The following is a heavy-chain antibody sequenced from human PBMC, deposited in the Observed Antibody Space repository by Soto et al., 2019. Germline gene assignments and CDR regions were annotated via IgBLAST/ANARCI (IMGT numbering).Heavy chain of an antibody. D-gene: IGHD6-6*01. J-gene: IGHJ4*02. Sequence: ASVKVSCKVSGYTLTELSMHWVRQAPGKGLEWMGGFDPEDGETIYAQKFQGRVTMTEDTSTDTAYMELSSLRSEDTAVYYCATGYTSSSSFSLLDYWGQGTLVTVSS. V-gene: IGHV1-24*01. CDR3: ATGYTSSSSFSLLDY. CDR2: FDPEDGET. CDR1: GYTLTELS.